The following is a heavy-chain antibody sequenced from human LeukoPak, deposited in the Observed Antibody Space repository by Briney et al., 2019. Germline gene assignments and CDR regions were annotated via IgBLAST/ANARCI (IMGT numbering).Heavy chain of an antibody. V-gene: IGHV1-2*02. CDR3: ARIWNDWAFDI. D-gene: IGHD1-1*01. CDR2: INLKSGGT. J-gene: IGHJ3*02. Sequence: ASVKVSCKASGFTFTGYYMHWVRQAPGQGLEWMGWINLKSGGTNYAQKFQSRVTMTRDTSISTAYMELNRLRSDDTAVYYCARIWNDWAFDIWGQGTMVTVSS. CDR1: GFTFTGYY.